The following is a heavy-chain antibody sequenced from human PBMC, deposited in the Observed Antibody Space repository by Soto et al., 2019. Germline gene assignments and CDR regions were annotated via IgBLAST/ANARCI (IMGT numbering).Heavy chain of an antibody. CDR2: ISGSGGST. CDR3: ARRSSGGYLEY. D-gene: IGHD6-19*01. V-gene: IGHV3-23*01. Sequence: EVQLLESGGGLVQPGGSLRLSCAASGFTFSSYAMNWVRQAPGKGLEWVSVISGSGGSTYYADSVKGRFTISRDNSKNMPYRRRNSLRAEDTVVCHCARRSSGGYLEYWCQGTLVTVSA. CDR1: GFTFSSYA. J-gene: IGHJ4*02.